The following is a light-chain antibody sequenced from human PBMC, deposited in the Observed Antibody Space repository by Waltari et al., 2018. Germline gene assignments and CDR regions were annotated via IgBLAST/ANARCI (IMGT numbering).Light chain of an antibody. CDR3: QHYVNLPVT. V-gene: IGKV3-20*01. CDR1: QSVSRA. CDR2: AAS. J-gene: IGKJ1*01. Sequence: EIVLTQSPGTLSLSPGERATLSCRASQSVSRALAWYQQKPGQAPRLLIYAASTRATGVPDMFSGSGSGTDFSLTISRVDPEDFAVYYCQHYVNLPVTFGQGTKVEI.